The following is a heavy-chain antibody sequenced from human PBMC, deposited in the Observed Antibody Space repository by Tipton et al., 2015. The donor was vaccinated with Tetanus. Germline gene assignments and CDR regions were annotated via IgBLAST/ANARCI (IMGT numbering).Heavy chain of an antibody. CDR1: GLFFKNAW. V-gene: IGHV3-15*07. CDR3: STSGPGVSGGDY. CDR2: VKNKADGGTT. D-gene: IGHD3-16*01. Sequence: SLRLSCATSGLFFKNAWMNWVRQAPGKGLEWVGRVKNKADGGTTDYSARVKDRFSISRDDSKDTLFLQMNSLKTEDTAVYYRSTSGPGVSGGDYWGQGTLVTVSS. J-gene: IGHJ4*02.